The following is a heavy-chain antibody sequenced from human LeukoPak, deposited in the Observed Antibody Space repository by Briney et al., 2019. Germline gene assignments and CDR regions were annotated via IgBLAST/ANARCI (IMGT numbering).Heavy chain of an antibody. V-gene: IGHV3-20*04. J-gene: IGHJ3*02. Sequence: PGGSLGLSCAASGFTFDEYGMPWVPHAPGKGLEWVYGLDWNGGRTGYADSVKCRFTISRDNAKNSLYLQMNSLRAEDTALYYCASLVVPVVHDAFYIWGQGTMVTVSS. D-gene: IGHD2-2*01. CDR3: ASLVVPVVHDAFYI. CDR2: LDWNGGRT. CDR1: GFTFDEYG.